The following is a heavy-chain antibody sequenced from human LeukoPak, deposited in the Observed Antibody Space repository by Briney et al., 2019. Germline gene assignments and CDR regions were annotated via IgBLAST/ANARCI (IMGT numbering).Heavy chain of an antibody. Sequence: ASVKVSCKASGYTFTKYSIHWVRQAPGQTLEWMGWINPGNGNTKYSQNFQGRVTITRDTSATTAYMELSSLRSEDTAIYYCASQANSGHPGNYWGQGTLVTVSS. J-gene: IGHJ4*02. V-gene: IGHV1-3*01. CDR1: GYTFTKYS. CDR3: ASQANSGHPGNY. D-gene: IGHD6-19*01. CDR2: INPGNGNT.